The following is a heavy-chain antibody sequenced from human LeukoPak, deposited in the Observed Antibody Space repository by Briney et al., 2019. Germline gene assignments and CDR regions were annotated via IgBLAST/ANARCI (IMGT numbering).Heavy chain of an antibody. CDR1: GFTFSIYS. J-gene: IGHJ4*02. CDR3: ARDLLYGDWNYAHCDY. Sequence: NSGGSLRLSCAASGFTFSIYSMNWVRQAPGKGLEWVSSISSSSSYIYYADSVKGRFTISRDNAKNSLYLQMNSLRAEDTAVYYCARDLLYGDWNYAHCDYWGQGTLVTVSS. V-gene: IGHV3-21*01. D-gene: IGHD1-7*01. CDR2: ISSSSSYI.